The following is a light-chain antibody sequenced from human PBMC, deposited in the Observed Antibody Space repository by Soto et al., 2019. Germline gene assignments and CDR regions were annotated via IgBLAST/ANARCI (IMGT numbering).Light chain of an antibody. V-gene: IGLV2-14*01. J-gene: IGLJ1*01. Sequence: QSALTQPPSVSGSPGQSITISCTGTSSDVGGYNYVSWYQQHPGKAPKLKIYEVSNRPSGVSNRISGSKSGNTASLTISGLQAEDEADYYCASYTSSSSYVFGTGTKLTVL. CDR2: EVS. CDR3: ASYTSSSSYV. CDR1: SSDVGGYNY.